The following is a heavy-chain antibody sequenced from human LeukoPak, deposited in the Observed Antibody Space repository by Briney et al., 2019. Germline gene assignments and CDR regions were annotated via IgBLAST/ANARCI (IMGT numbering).Heavy chain of an antibody. CDR2: IKQDGSEK. CDR1: GFIFSSYW. V-gene: IGHV3-7*01. J-gene: IGHJ4*02. Sequence: TGGSLRLSCAASGFIFSSYWMSWVRQAPGKGLEWVANIKQDGSEKYYVDSVKGRFTTSRGNAKNSLYLQMNSLRVEDTAVYYCARGDNWSFDYWGQGTLVIVSS. CDR3: ARGDNWSFDY. D-gene: IGHD5-24*01.